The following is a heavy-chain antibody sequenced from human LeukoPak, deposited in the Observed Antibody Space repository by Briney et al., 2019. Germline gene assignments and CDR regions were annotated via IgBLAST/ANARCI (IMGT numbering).Heavy chain of an antibody. D-gene: IGHD2-2*01. CDR1: GGTFSSYA. Sequence: ASVKVSCKASGGTFSSYAISWVRQAPGQGLEWMGGIIPIFGTANYAQKFQGRVTITADESTSTAYMELSSLRSEDTAVYYCASEYCSSTSCYYSSSRKTVGMDVWGQGTTVTVSS. V-gene: IGHV1-69*13. CDR3: ASEYCSSTSCYYSSSRKTVGMDV. J-gene: IGHJ6*02. CDR2: IIPIFGTA.